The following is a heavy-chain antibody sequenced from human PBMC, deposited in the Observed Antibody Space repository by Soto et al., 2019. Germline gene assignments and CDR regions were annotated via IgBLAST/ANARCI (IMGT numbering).Heavy chain of an antibody. CDR1: GGSISSGDYY. CDR2: IYYSGST. CDR3: ARRIAAAGRDAFDI. D-gene: IGHD6-13*01. V-gene: IGHV4-30-4*01. Sequence: PSETLSLTCTVSGGSISSGDYYWSWVRQPPGKGLEWIGYIYYSGSTYYNPSLKSRVTISVDTSKNQFSLKLSSVTAAATAVYYCARRIAAAGRDAFDIWGQGTMVTVS. J-gene: IGHJ3*02.